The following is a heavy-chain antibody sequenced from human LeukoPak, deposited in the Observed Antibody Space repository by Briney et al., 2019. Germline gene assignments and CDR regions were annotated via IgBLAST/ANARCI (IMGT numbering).Heavy chain of an antibody. CDR2: IKQDGSEK. V-gene: IGHV3-7*01. D-gene: IGHD3-10*01. J-gene: IGHJ4*02. CDR1: GFTLSSYW. CDR3: ARVRGLDY. Sequence: GGSLRLSCAASGFTLSSYWMSWVRQAPGKGLEWVANIKQDGSEKYYVDSVKGRFTISRDNAKNSLYLQMNSLRAEDTAVYYCARVRGLDYWGLGTLVTVSS.